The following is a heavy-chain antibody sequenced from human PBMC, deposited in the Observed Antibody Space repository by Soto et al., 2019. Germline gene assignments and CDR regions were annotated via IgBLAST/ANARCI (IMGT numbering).Heavy chain of an antibody. V-gene: IGHV1-3*05. CDR2: INAGNGNT. J-gene: IGHJ5*01. D-gene: IGHD4-17*01. CDR1: GYTFTSYA. Sequence: QVQLVQSGAEEKKPGASVKVSCKASGYTFTSYAMHWVRQAPGQRLEWMGWINAGNGNTKYSQKFQGRVTITRDTSASTAYMELSSLRSEDTAGYYCARRISGDYGYWFDPWGQGTLVTVSS. CDR3: ARRISGDYGYWFDP.